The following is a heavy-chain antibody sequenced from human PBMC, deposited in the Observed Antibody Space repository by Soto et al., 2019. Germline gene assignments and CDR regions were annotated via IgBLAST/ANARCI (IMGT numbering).Heavy chain of an antibody. J-gene: IGHJ4*02. D-gene: IGHD3-10*01. CDR3: ARREMGYYGSGSYYTRTFDY. V-gene: IGHV1-8*01. Sequence: QVQLVQSGAEVKKPGASVKVSCKASGYTFTSYDINWVRQATGQGLEWMGWMNPNSGNTGYAQKFQGRVTMPRNTSISTAYMELSSLRSEDTAVYYCARREMGYYGSGSYYTRTFDYWGQGTLVTVSS. CDR1: GYTFTSYD. CDR2: MNPNSGNT.